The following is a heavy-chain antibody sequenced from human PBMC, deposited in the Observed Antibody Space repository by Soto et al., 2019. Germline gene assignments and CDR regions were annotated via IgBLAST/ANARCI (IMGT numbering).Heavy chain of an antibody. D-gene: IGHD2-8*01. CDR3: ARGITSGHPQYFQH. J-gene: IGHJ1*01. V-gene: IGHV1-46*01. CDR2: INPSGGST. Sequence: ASVKVSCKTSGYTFTSFYMQWVRQAPGQGLEWVGRINPSGGSTGYAQKFQGRVTITRDTSASTAYMEVSSLRSEDTAVYYCARGITSGHPQYFQHWGQGTLVTVSS. CDR1: GYTFTSFY.